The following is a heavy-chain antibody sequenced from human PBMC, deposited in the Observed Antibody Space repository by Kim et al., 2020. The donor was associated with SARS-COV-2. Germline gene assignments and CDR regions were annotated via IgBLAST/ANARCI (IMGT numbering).Heavy chain of an antibody. D-gene: IGHD2-2*01. J-gene: IGHJ4*02. V-gene: IGHV1-69*04. CDR3: AREGPCSSTSCFGY. Sequence: AQKFQGRVTITADKSTSTAYMELSSLRSEDTAVYYCAREGPCSSTSCFGYWGQGTLVTVSS.